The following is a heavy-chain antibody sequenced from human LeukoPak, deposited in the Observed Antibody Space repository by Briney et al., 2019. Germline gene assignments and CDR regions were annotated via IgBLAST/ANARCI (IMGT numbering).Heavy chain of an antibody. J-gene: IGHJ4*02. CDR1: GFTFSSYG. V-gene: IGHV3-30*18. D-gene: IGHD5-18*01. CDR2: ISYDRRNK. CDR3: AKGLRGYSYGSFDY. Sequence: GGSLRLSCAASGFTFSSYGMHWVRQAPGKGLEWVAVISYDRRNKYYADSVKGRFTISRDNSKNTLYLQMNSLRAEDTTVYYCAKGLRGYSYGSFDYWGQGTLVTVSS.